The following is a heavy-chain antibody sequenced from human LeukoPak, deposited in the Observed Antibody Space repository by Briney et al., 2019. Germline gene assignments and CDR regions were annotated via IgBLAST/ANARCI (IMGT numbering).Heavy chain of an antibody. CDR1: GFTFSDYY. CDR2: ISSSGSTI. D-gene: IGHD3-3*01. CDR3: ARDRPPYYDFWSGYFNWFDP. V-gene: IGHV3-11*01. Sequence: GGSLRLSCAASGFTFSDYYMSWIRQAPGKGLGWVSYISSSGSTIYYADSVKGRFTISRDNAKNSLYLQMNSLRAEDTAVYYCARDRPPYYDFWSGYFNWFDPWGQGTLVTVSS. J-gene: IGHJ5*02.